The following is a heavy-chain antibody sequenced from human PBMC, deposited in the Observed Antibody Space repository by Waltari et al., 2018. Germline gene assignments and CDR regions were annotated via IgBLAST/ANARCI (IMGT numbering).Heavy chain of an antibody. Sequence: EVQLLESGGGLVQPGGSLRLSCAASGFTFSSYAMSWVRQAPGKGLEWVSAISGSGGSTYYADSVKGRFTISRDNSKNTLYLQMNSLRAEDTAVYYCAKCGGAARPLYWYFDLWGRGTLVTVSS. CDR2: ISGSGGST. CDR1: GFTFSSYA. V-gene: IGHV3-23*01. D-gene: IGHD6-6*01. J-gene: IGHJ2*01. CDR3: AKCGGAARPLYWYFDL.